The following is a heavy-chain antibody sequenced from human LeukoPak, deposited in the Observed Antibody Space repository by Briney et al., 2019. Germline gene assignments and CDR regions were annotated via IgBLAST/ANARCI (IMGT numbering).Heavy chain of an antibody. CDR3: ARDSGSYLVNAFDI. CDR2: IYYSGST. CDR1: GGSISSYY. D-gene: IGHD1-26*01. J-gene: IGHJ3*02. V-gene: IGHV4-59*01. Sequence: SETLSLTCTVSGGSISSYYWSWIRQPPGKGLEWIGYIYYSGSTNYNPSLKSRVTISVDTSKNQFSLKPSSVTAADTAVYYCARDSGSYLVNAFDIWGQGTMVTVSS.